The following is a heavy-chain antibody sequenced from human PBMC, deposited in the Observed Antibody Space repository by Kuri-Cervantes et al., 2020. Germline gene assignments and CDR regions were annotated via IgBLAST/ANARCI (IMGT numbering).Heavy chain of an antibody. J-gene: IGHJ4*02. V-gene: IGHV1-2*02. CDR2: INPNSGGT. CDR1: GYTFTGYY. CDR3: ARDRIFGVVITDY. Sequence: ASVKVSCKASGYTFTGYYMHWVRQAPGQGLEWMGWINPNSGGTNYVQKFQGRVTMTTDTSTSTAYMELRSLRSDDTAVYYCARDRIFGVVITDYWGQGILVTVSS. D-gene: IGHD3-3*01.